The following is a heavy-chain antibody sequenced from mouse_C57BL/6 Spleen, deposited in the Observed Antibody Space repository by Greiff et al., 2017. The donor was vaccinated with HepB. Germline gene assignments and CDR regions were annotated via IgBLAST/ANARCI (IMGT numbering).Heavy chain of an antibody. CDR3: ASYYYGSSPFDY. D-gene: IGHD1-1*01. CDR2: IDPSDSYT. CDR1: GYTFTSYW. J-gene: IGHJ2*01. Sequence: QVQLQQPGAELVKPGASVKLSCKASGYTFTSYWMQWVKQRPGQGLEWIGEIDPSDSYTNYNQKFKGKATLTVDTSSSTAYMQLSSLTSEDSAVYYWASYYYGSSPFDYWGQGTTLTVSS. V-gene: IGHV1-50*01.